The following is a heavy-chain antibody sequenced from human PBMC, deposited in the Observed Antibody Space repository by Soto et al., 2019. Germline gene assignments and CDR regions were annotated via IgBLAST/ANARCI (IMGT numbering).Heavy chain of an antibody. Sequence: EVQLVESGGGLVQPGGSLRLSCAASGFTFSSYEMNWVRQAPGKGLEWVSYISSSGSTIYYADSVKGRFTISRDNAKNSLYLQMNSLRAEDTAVYYCARAPSGYDYDYYYYGMDVWGQGTTVTVSS. J-gene: IGHJ6*02. CDR1: GFTFSSYE. V-gene: IGHV3-48*03. CDR3: ARAPSGYDYDYYYYGMDV. D-gene: IGHD5-12*01. CDR2: ISSSGSTI.